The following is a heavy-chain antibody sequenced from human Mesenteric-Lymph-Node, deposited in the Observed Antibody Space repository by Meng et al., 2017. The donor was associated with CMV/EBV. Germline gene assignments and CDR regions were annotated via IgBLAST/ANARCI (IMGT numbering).Heavy chain of an antibody. Sequence: ASGYTFTAYYIHWVRQAPGQGLEWMGRINPNSGGTNYAQKFQGRVTMTRDTSISTAYMELSSLRSDDTAVYYCARALPNWGYNWFDPWGQGTLVTVSS. CDR3: ARALPNWGYNWFDP. CDR1: GYTFTAYY. CDR2: INPNSGGT. D-gene: IGHD7-27*01. V-gene: IGHV1-2*06. J-gene: IGHJ5*02.